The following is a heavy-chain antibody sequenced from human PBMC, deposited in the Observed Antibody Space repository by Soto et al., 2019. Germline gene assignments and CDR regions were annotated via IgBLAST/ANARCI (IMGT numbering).Heavy chain of an antibody. Sequence: GASVKVSCKASGGTFSSYAISWVRQAPGQGLEWMGGIIPIFGTANYAQKFQGRVTITADKSTSTAYMELSSLRSEDTAVYYCARMAGLYSSSWRENDYWGQGTLVTVPQ. CDR2: IIPIFGTA. CDR1: GGTFSSYA. J-gene: IGHJ4*02. D-gene: IGHD6-13*01. V-gene: IGHV1-69*06. CDR3: ARMAGLYSSSWRENDY.